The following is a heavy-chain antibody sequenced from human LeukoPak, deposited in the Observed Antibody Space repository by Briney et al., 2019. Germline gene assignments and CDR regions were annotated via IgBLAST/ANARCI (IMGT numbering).Heavy chain of an antibody. J-gene: IGHJ5*01. Sequence: GASVKVSCKASGYSFANYDVIWVRQATGQGLEWMGWKNPTTGNTGFAQRFQGRVTITTDTSISTAFMELTSLRSEDAAVYYCTRGDHSGYYYPWGQGTLVTVSS. CDR2: KNPTTGNT. CDR1: GYSFANYD. CDR3: TRGDHSGYYYP. D-gene: IGHD3-22*01. V-gene: IGHV1-8*01.